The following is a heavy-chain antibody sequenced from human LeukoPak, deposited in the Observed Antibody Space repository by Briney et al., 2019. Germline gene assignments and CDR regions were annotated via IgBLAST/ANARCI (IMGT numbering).Heavy chain of an antibody. Sequence: ASETLSLTCAVSGYSISSGFYWGWIRQPPGKGLEWIGSIYRSGTTYYNPSLKSRVTISVDTSKNQFSLKLSSVTAADTAVYYCAVKIQLRSYFDYWGQGTLVTVSS. CDR3: AVKIQLRSYFDY. CDR1: GYSISSGFY. V-gene: IGHV4-38-2*01. D-gene: IGHD5-18*01. CDR2: IYRSGTT. J-gene: IGHJ4*02.